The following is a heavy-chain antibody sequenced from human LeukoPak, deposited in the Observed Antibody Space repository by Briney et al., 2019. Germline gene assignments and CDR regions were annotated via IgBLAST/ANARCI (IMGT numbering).Heavy chain of an antibody. J-gene: IGHJ4*02. D-gene: IGHD3-10*01. CDR3: ARAMVRGVIRYFDY. V-gene: IGHV1-69*13. CDR2: IIPIFGTA. CDR1: GYTFTSYA. Sequence: ASVKVSCKASGYTFTSYAISWVRQAPGQGLEWMGGIIPIFGTANYAQKFQGRVTITADESTSTAYMELSSLRSEDTAVYYCARAMVRGVIRYFDYWGQGTLVTVSS.